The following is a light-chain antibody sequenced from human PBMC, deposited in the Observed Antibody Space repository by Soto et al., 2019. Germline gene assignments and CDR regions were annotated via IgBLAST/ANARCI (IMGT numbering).Light chain of an antibody. CDR3: SSYTSSSVLV. CDR2: DVS. J-gene: IGLJ1*01. CDR1: SSDVGGYNY. V-gene: IGLV2-14*01. Sequence: QSVLTQPSSVSGSPGQSITISCPGNSSDVGGYNYVSWYQQHPGKAPKLMIYDVSNRPSGVSNRFSGSKSGNTASLTISGLQAEDEADYYCSSYTSSSVLVFGTGTKVTVL.